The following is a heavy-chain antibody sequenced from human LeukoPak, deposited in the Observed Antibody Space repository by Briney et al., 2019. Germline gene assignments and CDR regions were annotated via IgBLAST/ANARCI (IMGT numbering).Heavy chain of an antibody. CDR2: ISSSSSYI. V-gene: IGHV3-21*01. CDR1: GFTFSSYS. Sequence: GGSLRLXCAACGFTFSSYSMNWVRQAPGKGLEWVSSISSSSSYIYYADSVKGRFTISRDNAKNSLYLQMNSLRAEDTAVYYCARDRDYSNYPLWGQGTLVTVSS. CDR3: ARDRDYSNYPL. J-gene: IGHJ4*02. D-gene: IGHD4-11*01.